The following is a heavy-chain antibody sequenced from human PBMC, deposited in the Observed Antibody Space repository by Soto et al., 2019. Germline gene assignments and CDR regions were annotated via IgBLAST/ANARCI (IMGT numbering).Heavy chain of an antibody. J-gene: IGHJ4*02. CDR1: GFTFSSYA. Sequence: PVGSLRLSCAASGFTFSSYAMSWVRQAPGKGLEWVSAISGSGGSTCYADSVKGRFTISRDNSKNTLYLQMNSLRAEDTAVYYCAKPGPYGDYLFDYWGQGTPVTVPQ. V-gene: IGHV3-23*01. CDR2: ISGSGGST. CDR3: AKPGPYGDYLFDY. D-gene: IGHD4-17*01.